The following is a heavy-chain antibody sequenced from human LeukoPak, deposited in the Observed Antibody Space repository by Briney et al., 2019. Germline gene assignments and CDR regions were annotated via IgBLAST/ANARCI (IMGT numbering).Heavy chain of an antibody. CDR1: GFTFSDYY. Sequence: TGGSLRLSCAASGFTFSDYYMSWIRQAPGKGLEWVSTISGGGGTTYYADSVKGRFTISRDNSKSTLYLLLDSLRAEDTALYYCAKYETWTSGRYFDYWGQGTLVTVSS. CDR3: AKYETWTSGRYFDY. J-gene: IGHJ4*02. V-gene: IGHV3-23*01. D-gene: IGHD6-19*01. CDR2: ISGGGGTT.